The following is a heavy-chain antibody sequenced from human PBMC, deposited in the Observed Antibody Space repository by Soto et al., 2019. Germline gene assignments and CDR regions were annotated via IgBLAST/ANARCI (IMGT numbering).Heavy chain of an antibody. V-gene: IGHV3-23*01. Sequence: GGSLRLSCAASGCTFNNYAINWVRQAPGKGLEWVATISGTGGSTYYADSVKGRFTISRDNSKNTLYLQMNSLRVEDTAVYYCAKDRLGGNFDYRGQGTQVTVSS. CDR1: GCTFNNYA. CDR2: ISGTGGST. J-gene: IGHJ4*02. CDR3: AKDRLGGNFDY.